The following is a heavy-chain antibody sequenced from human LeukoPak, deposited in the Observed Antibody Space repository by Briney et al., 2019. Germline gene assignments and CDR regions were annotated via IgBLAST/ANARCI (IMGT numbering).Heavy chain of an antibody. D-gene: IGHD3-9*01. CDR1: GFTFSSYA. CDR2: ISGSGGST. CDR3: AKAEYYDILTGYYDFDY. V-gene: IGHV3-23*01. Sequence: PGGSLRLSCAASGFTFSSYAMSWVRQAPAKGLEWVSAISGSGGSTYYADSVKGRFTISRDNSKNTLYLQMNSLRAEDTAVYYCAKAEYYDILTGYYDFDYWGQGTLVTVSS. J-gene: IGHJ4*02.